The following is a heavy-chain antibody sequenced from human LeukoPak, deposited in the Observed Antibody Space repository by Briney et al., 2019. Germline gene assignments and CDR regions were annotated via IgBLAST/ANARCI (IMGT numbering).Heavy chain of an antibody. CDR2: INSDGSST. J-gene: IGHJ3*02. V-gene: IGHV3-74*01. CDR1: GFTFSSYW. CDR3: ARAPYYYDTSGFLI. Sequence: GGSLRLSCAASGFTFSSYWMHWVRQAPEKGLVWVSRINSDGSSTTYADSVKGRFTISRDNAKNTLYLQMNSLRAEDTAVYYCARAPYYYDTSGFLIWGQGTMVTVSS. D-gene: IGHD3-22*01.